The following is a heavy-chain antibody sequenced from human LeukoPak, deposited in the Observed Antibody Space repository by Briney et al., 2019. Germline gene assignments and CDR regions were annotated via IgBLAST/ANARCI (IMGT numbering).Heavy chain of an antibody. CDR2: IIPIFGTA. V-gene: IGHV1-69*05. CDR1: GGTFSSYA. CDR3: ARLPSMTMVVTDAFDI. Sequence: ASVRVSCKASGGTFSSYAISWVRQAPGQGLEWMGRIIPIFGTANYAQKFQGRVTITTDESTSTAYMELSSLRSEDTAVYYCARLPSMTMVVTDAFDIWGQGTMVTVSS. D-gene: IGHD4-23*01. J-gene: IGHJ3*02.